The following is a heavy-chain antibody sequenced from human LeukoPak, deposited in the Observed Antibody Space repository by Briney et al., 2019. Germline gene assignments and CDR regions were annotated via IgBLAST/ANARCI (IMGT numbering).Heavy chain of an antibody. Sequence: GGSLRLSCAASGFTFDDYAMHWVRQAPGKGLEWVSGISWNSGSIGYADSVKGRFTISRDNAKNSLYLQMNSLRAEDTALYYCAKGNYYDSSGRPYYFDYWGQGTLVTVSS. V-gene: IGHV3-9*01. J-gene: IGHJ4*02. CDR1: GFTFDDYA. CDR2: ISWNSGSI. D-gene: IGHD3-22*01. CDR3: AKGNYYDSSGRPYYFDY.